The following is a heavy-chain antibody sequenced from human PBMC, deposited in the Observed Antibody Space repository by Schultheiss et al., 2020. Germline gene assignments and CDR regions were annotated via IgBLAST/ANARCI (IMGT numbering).Heavy chain of an antibody. D-gene: IGHD6-13*01. V-gene: IGHV3-66*01. CDR3: ARNEGVYSSSGLQIDS. CDR2: IYSGGTT. CDR1: GFTVSGNY. Sequence: GGSLRLSCAASGFTVSGNYMSWVRQAPGKGLEWVSVIYSGGTTYYADSVKGRFTISRDHSKNTLYLQMNSLRAEDTAIYYCARNEGVYSSSGLQIDSWGQGTLVTVSS. J-gene: IGHJ4*02.